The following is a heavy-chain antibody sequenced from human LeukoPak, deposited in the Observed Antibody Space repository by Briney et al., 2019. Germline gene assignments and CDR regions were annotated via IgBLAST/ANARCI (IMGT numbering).Heavy chain of an antibody. D-gene: IGHD4-11*01. CDR2: IYTSGST. J-gene: IGHJ6*03. Sequence: PSETLSLTCTVSGGSISSGSYYWSWIRQPAGKGLEWIGRIYTSGSTNYNPSLKSRVTISVDTSKNQFSLKLSSVTAADTAVYYCARGTVTTSPPYYYYYYMDVWGKGTTVTVSS. CDR3: ARGTVTTSPPYYYYYYMDV. CDR1: GGSISSGSYY. V-gene: IGHV4-61*02.